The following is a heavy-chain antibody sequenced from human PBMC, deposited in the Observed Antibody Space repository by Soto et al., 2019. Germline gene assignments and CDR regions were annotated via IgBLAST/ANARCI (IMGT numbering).Heavy chain of an antibody. D-gene: IGHD1-7*01. CDR3: ARGLELRLQT. Sequence: SETLSLTCTVSVGSISSGDYYWSWIRQPPGKGLEWIGYIYYSGSTYYNPSLKSRVTISVDTSKNQFSLKLSSVTAADTAVYNWARGLELRLQTWGQGTLVTVS. V-gene: IGHV4-30-4*01. J-gene: IGHJ5*02. CDR1: VGSISSGDYY. CDR2: IYYSGST.